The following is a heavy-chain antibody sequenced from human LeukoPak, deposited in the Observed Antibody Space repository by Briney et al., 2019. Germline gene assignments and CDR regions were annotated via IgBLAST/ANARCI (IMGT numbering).Heavy chain of an antibody. CDR3: AKVNTATYIIRDAFDI. V-gene: IGHV3-23*01. CDR2: ISGSGVGT. CDR1: GFTFSSYA. Sequence: GGSLRLSCAASGFTFSSYAMSWVRQAPGKGLEWVSAISGSGVGTYYAGSVKGRFTISRDNSKNTPYLQMNSLRAEDTAVYYCAKVNTATYIIRDAFDIWGQGTMVTVSS. D-gene: IGHD2-15*01. J-gene: IGHJ3*02.